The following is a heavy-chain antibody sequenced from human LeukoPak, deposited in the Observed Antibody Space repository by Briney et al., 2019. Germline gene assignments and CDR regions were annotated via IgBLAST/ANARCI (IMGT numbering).Heavy chain of an antibody. CDR3: ASGYSSTWQSYCMDV. Sequence: PSETLSLTCTVSGGSSTTYYWSWIRQPAGKGLEWIGRIYNSGSTNYNPSLKSRVTISVDKSKNQFSLKLSSVTAADMAVYYCASGYSSTWQSYCMDVWGKGTTVTVSS. CDR1: GGSSTTYY. V-gene: IGHV4-4*07. CDR2: IYNSGST. D-gene: IGHD6-13*01. J-gene: IGHJ6*03.